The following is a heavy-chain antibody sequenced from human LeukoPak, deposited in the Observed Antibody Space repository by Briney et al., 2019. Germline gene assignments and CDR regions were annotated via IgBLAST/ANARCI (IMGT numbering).Heavy chain of an antibody. V-gene: IGHV4-34*01. D-gene: IGHD3-3*01. CDR2: INHSGST. Sequence: SETLSLTCAVYGGSFSGYYWSWIRQPPGKGLEWIGEINHSGSTNYNPSLKSRVTMPVDTSKNQFSLKLSSVTAADTAVYYCARDRGFGRQDAFDIWGQGTMVTVSS. CDR3: ARDRGFGRQDAFDI. J-gene: IGHJ3*02. CDR1: GGSFSGYY.